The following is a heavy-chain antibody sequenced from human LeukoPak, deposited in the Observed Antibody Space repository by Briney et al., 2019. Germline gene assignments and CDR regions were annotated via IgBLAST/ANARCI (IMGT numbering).Heavy chain of an antibody. Sequence: SETLSLTCAVYGGSFSGYYWSWIRQPPGKGLEWIGEINHSGSTNYNPSLKSRVTISVATSKNQFSLKLSSVTAADTAVYYCARGRGYNAFDIWGQGTMVTVSS. CDR2: INHSGST. V-gene: IGHV4-34*01. CDR1: GGSFSGYY. CDR3: ARGRGYNAFDI. J-gene: IGHJ3*02. D-gene: IGHD5-18*01.